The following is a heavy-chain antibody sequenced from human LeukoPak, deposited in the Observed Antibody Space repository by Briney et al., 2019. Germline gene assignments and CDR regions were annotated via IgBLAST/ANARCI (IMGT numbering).Heavy chain of an antibody. J-gene: IGHJ6*02. CDR1: GDSASSGSYY. CDR3: ARDLTLRFLGMDV. D-gene: IGHD3-3*01. CDR2: IYYSGST. Sequence: KPSETLSLTCTVSGDSASSGSYYWSWIRQPPGKGLEWIGYIYYSGSTNYNPSLKSRVTISVDTSKNQFSLKLSSVTAADTAVYYCARDLTLRFLGMDVWGQGTTVTVSS. V-gene: IGHV4-61*01.